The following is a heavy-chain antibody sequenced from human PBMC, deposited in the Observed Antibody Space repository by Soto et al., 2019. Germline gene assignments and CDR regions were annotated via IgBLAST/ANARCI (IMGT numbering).Heavy chain of an antibody. CDR1: GFTVSNNY. Sequence: EVQLVETGGGLIQPGGSLRLSCAASGFTVSNNYMSWVRQAPGKGLEWVSVIYSGGSTYYADSVKGRFTISRGNSKNTLYLQMNSLRAEDTAVYYCARVMVAILSWFDPWGQGTLVTVSS. V-gene: IGHV3-53*02. J-gene: IGHJ5*02. D-gene: IGHD2-21*01. CDR3: ARVMVAILSWFDP. CDR2: IYSGGST.